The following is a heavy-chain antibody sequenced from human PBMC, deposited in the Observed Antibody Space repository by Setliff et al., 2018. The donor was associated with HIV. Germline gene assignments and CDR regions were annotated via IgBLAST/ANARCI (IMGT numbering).Heavy chain of an antibody. CDR1: GGSISSSSYY. D-gene: IGHD3-3*01. V-gene: IGHV4-39*01. CDR3: ARREAYYDLWSGYYIY. J-gene: IGHJ4*02. Sequence: SETLSLTCTVSGGSISSSSYYWGWIRQPPGKGLGWIGSIYYSGSTYYNPSLKSRVTISVDTSKKQFSLKLSSVTAADTAVYYCARREAYYDLWSGYYIYWGQGTLVTVPQ. CDR2: IYYSGST.